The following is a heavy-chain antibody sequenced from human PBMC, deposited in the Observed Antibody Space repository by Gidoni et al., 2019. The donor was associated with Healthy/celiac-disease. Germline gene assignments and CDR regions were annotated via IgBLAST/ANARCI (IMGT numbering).Heavy chain of an antibody. Sequence: EVQLLESGGGLVQPGGSLRLSCAASGFTFSSYAMSWVRQAPGKGLEWVSGISGSGGSTYYADSVKGRFTISRDNSKNTLYLQMNSLRAEDTAIYYCAKDWGSGYCSGGSGYYFDYWGQGTLVTVSS. J-gene: IGHJ4*02. D-gene: IGHD2-15*01. CDR3: AKDWGSGYCSGGSGYYFDY. CDR2: ISGSGGST. V-gene: IGHV3-23*01. CDR1: GFTFSSYA.